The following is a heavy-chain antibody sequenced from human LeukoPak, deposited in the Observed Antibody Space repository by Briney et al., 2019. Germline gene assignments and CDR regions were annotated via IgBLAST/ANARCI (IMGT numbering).Heavy chain of an antibody. D-gene: IGHD3-22*01. V-gene: IGHV1-8*03. CDR1: GYTFTSYD. Sequence: ASVKVSCKASGYTFTSYDINWVRQATGQGLEWMGWMNPNSGNTGYAQKFQGRVTITRNTSISTAYMELSSLRSEDTAVYYCARGRVIAHYDSSGYYSFDYWGQGTLVTVSS. CDR3: ARGRVIAHYDSSGYYSFDY. J-gene: IGHJ4*02. CDR2: MNPNSGNT.